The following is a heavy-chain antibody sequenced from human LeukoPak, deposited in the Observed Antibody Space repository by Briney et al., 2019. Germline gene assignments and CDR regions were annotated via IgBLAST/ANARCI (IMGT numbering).Heavy chain of an antibody. D-gene: IGHD5-12*01. CDR2: ITPIFGTA. CDR1: GGTFSSYA. J-gene: IGHJ4*02. V-gene: IGHV1-69*05. Sequence: GASVKVSCKASGGTFSSYAISWVRQAPGQGLEWMGGITPIFGTANYAQKFQGRVTITRATSASTAYMELSSLRSEDTAVYYCARVGYSGYDSRPVFNYWGQGTLVTVSS. CDR3: ARVGYSGYDSRPVFNY.